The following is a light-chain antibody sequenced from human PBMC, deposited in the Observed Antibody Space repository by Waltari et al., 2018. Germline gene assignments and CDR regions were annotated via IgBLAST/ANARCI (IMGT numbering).Light chain of an antibody. V-gene: IGLV2-8*01. CDR1: SRAIGCYHY. J-gene: IGLJ2*01. CDR2: EVN. Sequence: QSALTQPPSASGSPGQSVTISSTGTSRAIGCYHYVPGSQQPPGKAPNLLLYEVNKRPSGGRDRFSGSKSGNTASLTVYELQPGDEAEYFCSSYAGSNTVIFGGGTKLTGL. CDR3: SSYAGSNTVI.